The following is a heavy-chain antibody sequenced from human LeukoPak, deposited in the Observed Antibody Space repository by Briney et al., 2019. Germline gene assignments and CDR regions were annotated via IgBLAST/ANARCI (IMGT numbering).Heavy chain of an antibody. CDR1: GFTFISYS. CDR3: ARDIVVVVAATLDAFDI. V-gene: IGHV3-21*01. CDR2: IISSSSYI. J-gene: IGHJ3*02. D-gene: IGHD2-15*01. Sequence: PGGSRSFSGPAPGFTFISYSMNWVRQAPGKGLEWVSSIISSSSYIYYADSVKGRFTISRDNAKNSLYLQMNSLRAEDTAAYYCARDIVVVVAATLDAFDIWGQGTMVTVSS.